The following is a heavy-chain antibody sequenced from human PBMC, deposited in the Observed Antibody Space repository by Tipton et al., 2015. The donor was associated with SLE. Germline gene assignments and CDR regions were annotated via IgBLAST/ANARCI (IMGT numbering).Heavy chain of an antibody. CDR1: DGSISSKTYY. Sequence: GLVKPSDTLSLTCSVSDGSISSKTYYWGWIRQPPGKGLEWIGSIYHTDTAYYNPSLKSRVTISVDTSKNQFSLKLSSVTAADTAVYYCARGARSEHSSSWYPYWGQGTLVTVSS. J-gene: IGHJ4*02. D-gene: IGHD6-13*01. CDR3: ARGARSEHSSSWYPY. CDR2: IYHTDTA. V-gene: IGHV4-39*07.